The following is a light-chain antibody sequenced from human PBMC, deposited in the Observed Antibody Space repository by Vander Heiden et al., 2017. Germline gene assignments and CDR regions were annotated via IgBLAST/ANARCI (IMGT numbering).Light chain of an antibody. J-gene: IGKJ1*01. CDR3: QQSDSTLSWT. V-gene: IGKV1-39*01. CDR1: QSVRKY. Sequence: DIQMTQSPSSLSASVGDRVTITCRASQSVRKYLNWYQQKTGKAPQLLIYAASTLQSGVPSRFSGSGSGTDFTLTISSRQPEDFATYYCQQSDSTLSWTFGQGTKVXIK. CDR2: AAS.